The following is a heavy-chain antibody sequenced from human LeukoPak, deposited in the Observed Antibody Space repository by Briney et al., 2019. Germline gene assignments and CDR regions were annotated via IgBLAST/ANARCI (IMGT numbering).Heavy chain of an antibody. D-gene: IGHD2-2*01. CDR1: GFTFSSYS. J-gene: IGHJ6*03. Sequence: GGSLRLSCAASGFTFSSYSMNWVRQAPGKGLEWVSYISSSSSTIYYADSVKGRFTISRDNAKNSLYLQMNSLRAEDTAVYYCARDAGYCSSTSCYLNYYYYYMDVWGKGTTVTVSS. CDR3: ARDAGYCSSTSCYLNYYYYYMDV. CDR2: ISSSSSTI. V-gene: IGHV3-48*01.